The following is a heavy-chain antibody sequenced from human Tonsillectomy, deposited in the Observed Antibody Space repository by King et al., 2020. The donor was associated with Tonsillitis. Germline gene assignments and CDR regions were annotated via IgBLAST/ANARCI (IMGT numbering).Heavy chain of an antibody. D-gene: IGHD1-20*01. V-gene: IGHV3-30*01. CDR1: GFNFPIYT. Sequence: VQLVESGGGAVQPGGSLRLSCAASGFNFPIYTLHWVRQAPGKGLEWVAVMSFDGSGQSYADSVKGRFAISRDVSRNTLFLQMNSLRGDDTAIYYCVRGSYNWNPAEYFRDWGQGSLVTVSS. CDR2: MSFDGSGQ. J-gene: IGHJ1*01. CDR3: VRGSYNWNPAEYFRD.